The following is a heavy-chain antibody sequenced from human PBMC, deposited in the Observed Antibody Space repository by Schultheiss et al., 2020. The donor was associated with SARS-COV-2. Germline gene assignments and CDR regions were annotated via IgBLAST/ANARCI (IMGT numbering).Heavy chain of an antibody. J-gene: IGHJ4*02. CDR2: IYYSGST. D-gene: IGHD6-6*01. CDR3: ARERSSSSVDY. CDR1: GGSISSGYY. V-gene: IGHV4-61*01. Sequence: SQTLSLTCTVSGGSISSGYYWGWIRQPPGKGLEWIGYIYYSGSTYYNPSLKSRVTISVDTSKNQFSLKLSSVTAADTAVYYCARERSSSSVDYWGQGTLVTVSS.